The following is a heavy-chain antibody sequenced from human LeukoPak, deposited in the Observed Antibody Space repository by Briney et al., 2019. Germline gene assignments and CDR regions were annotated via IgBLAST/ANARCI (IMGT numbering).Heavy chain of an antibody. Sequence: GGSLRLSCAASGFTFSSYGMHWVRQAPGKGLEWVAVISYDGSNKYYADSVKGLFTISRDNSKNTLYLQMNSLRAEDTAVYYCAKDRHNKYQLPRYYYYYGMDVWGQGTTVTVSS. CDR3: AKDRHNKYQLPRYYYYYGMDV. CDR1: GFTFSSYG. J-gene: IGHJ6*02. D-gene: IGHD2-2*01. CDR2: ISYDGSNK. V-gene: IGHV3-30*18.